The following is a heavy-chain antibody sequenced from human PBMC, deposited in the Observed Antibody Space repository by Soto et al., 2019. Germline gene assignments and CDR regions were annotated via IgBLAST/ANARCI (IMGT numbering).Heavy chain of an antibody. Sequence: GGSLRLSCAASGFTFSSYAMSWVRQAPGKGLEWVSAISGSGGSTYYADSVKGRFTISRDNSKNTLYLQMNSLRAEDTAVYYCAKALSNEAYCGGDCYSYVFDYWGQGTLVTVSS. CDR1: GFTFSSYA. V-gene: IGHV3-23*01. D-gene: IGHD2-21*02. J-gene: IGHJ4*02. CDR2: ISGSGGST. CDR3: AKALSNEAYCGGDCYSYVFDY.